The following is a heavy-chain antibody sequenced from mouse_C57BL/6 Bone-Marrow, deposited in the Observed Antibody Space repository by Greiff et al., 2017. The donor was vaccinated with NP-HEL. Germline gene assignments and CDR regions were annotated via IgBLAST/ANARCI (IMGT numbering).Heavy chain of an antibody. CDR1: GYTFTSYW. V-gene: IGHV1-64*01. D-gene: IGHD3-1*01. CDR2: IHTNSGST. J-gene: IGHJ4*01. CDR3: ARYGWGYYYAMDY. Sequence: VQLQQPGAELVKPGASVKLSCKASGYTFTSYWMHWVKQRPGQGLEWIGMIHTNSGSTNYNEKFKSKATLTVDKYSSTAYMQLSSLTSEDSAVYYFARYGWGYYYAMDYWGQGTSVTVSS.